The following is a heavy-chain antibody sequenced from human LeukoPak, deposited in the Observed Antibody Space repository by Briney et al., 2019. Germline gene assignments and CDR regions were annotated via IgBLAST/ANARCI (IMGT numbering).Heavy chain of an antibody. CDR1: GFTFSSYA. CDR2: ISGSGGST. Sequence: GGSLRLSCAASGFTFSSYAMSWVRQAPGKGLEWVSAISGSGGSTYYADSVKGRFTISRDNSKNTLYLQMNSLRAEDTAVYYCAKSFFPIVVVTCGGDWGQGTLVTVSS. D-gene: IGHD3-22*01. J-gene: IGHJ4*02. CDR3: AKSFFPIVVVTCGGD. V-gene: IGHV3-23*01.